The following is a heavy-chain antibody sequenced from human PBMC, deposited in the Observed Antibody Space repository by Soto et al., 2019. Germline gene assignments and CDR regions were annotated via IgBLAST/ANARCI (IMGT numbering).Heavy chain of an antibody. CDR3: AKVESYDFWGGYDYYDYSHYGMDV. D-gene: IGHD3-3*01. CDR2: ISGPGGRT. CDR1: EFTFNNYA. Sequence: GGSLRLSCAASEFTFNNYAMTWVRQTPGKGLEWVAGISGPGGRTYYADSVKGRFTISRDNSKNTLFLQMNGLRGEDTAVYYCAKVESYDFWGGYDYYDYSHYGMDVWGQGTTVTV. V-gene: IGHV3-23*01. J-gene: IGHJ6*02.